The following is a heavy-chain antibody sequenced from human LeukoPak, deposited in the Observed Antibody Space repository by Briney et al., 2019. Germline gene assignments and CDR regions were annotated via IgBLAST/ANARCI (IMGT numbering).Heavy chain of an antibody. CDR3: AKDRGY. V-gene: IGHV3-23*01. Sequence: PGGSLRLSCATSGFTFSNFPMTWIRQAPGKGLEWVSAISGRGGSTYYADSVKGRFTIPRDNSKNTLYLQMNSLRAEDTAVYYCAKDRGYWGQGTLVTVSS. CDR1: GFTFSNFP. CDR2: ISGRGGST. J-gene: IGHJ4*02.